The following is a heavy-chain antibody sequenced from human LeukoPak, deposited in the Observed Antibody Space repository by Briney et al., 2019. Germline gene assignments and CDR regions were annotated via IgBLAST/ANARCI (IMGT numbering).Heavy chain of an antibody. D-gene: IGHD5-12*01. J-gene: IGHJ5*02. CDR1: GFTFRNSA. CDR2: ISGSGGST. V-gene: IGHV3-23*01. CDR3: AKDAVTTMPYNWFDP. Sequence: GRSLRLSCAASGFTFRNSAMSWVRQAPGKGLEWVSAISGSGGSTYYADSVKGRFTISRDNSKNMLYLQMNSLRADDTAVYYCAKDAVTTMPYNWFDPWGQGTLVTVSS.